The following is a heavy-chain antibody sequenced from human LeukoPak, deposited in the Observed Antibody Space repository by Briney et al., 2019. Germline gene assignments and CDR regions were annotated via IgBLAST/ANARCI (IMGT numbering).Heavy chain of an antibody. J-gene: IGHJ4*02. V-gene: IGHV1-69*01. D-gene: IGHD6-19*01. Sequence: SVKVSCKASGGTFSSYAISWVRQAPGQGLEWMGGIIPIFGTANYAQKFQGRVTITADESTSTAYMELSSLRSEDTAVYYCACYYSSGWDFDYWGQGTLVTVSS. CDR1: GGTFSSYA. CDR2: IIPIFGTA. CDR3: ACYYSSGWDFDY.